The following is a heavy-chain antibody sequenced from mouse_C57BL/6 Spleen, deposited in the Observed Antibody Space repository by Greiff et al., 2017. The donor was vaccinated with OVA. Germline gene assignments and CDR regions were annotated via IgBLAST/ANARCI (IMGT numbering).Heavy chain of an antibody. J-gene: IGHJ3*01. D-gene: IGHD2-4*01. CDR3: ARSRYDYDGSWFAY. V-gene: IGHV1-55*01. CDR2: IYPGSGST. Sequence: VQLQQPGAELVKPGASVKMSCKASGYTFTSYWITWVKQRPGQGLEWIGDIYPGSGSTNYNEKFKSKATLTVDTSSSTAYMQLSSLTSEDSAVYYWARSRYDYDGSWFAYWGQGTLVTVSA. CDR1: GYTFTSYW.